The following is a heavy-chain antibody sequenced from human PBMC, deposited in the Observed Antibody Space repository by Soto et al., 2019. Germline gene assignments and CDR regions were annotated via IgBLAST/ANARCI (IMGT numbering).Heavy chain of an antibody. V-gene: IGHV3-23*01. J-gene: IGHJ4*02. Sequence: EVQLLESGGTLVQPGGSLRLSCVVSGFSFSSYAMGWVRQAPGKGLEWVSSISGSGGDTYYGDSVKGRFSISRDNSKNTLDLEANSLTAEDMAVYYCAKHPIFGVVTHYFAHWGQGTLVTVSS. D-gene: IGHD3-3*01. CDR2: ISGSGGDT. CDR3: AKHPIFGVVTHYFAH. CDR1: GFSFSSYA.